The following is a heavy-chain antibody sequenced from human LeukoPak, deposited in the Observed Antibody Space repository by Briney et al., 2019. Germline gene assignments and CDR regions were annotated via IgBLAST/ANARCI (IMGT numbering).Heavy chain of an antibody. CDR2: IGTAADT. CDR1: GFTFSKYD. V-gene: IGHV3-13*01. J-gene: IGHJ6*02. Sequence: GGSLRLSCAASGFTFSKYDMHWVRQATGKGLEWVSTIGTAADTFYPDSVKGRFTISRENAKNSLYLQMNSLRAEDTAVYYCARRPIKYYYYGMDVWGQGATVTVSS. CDR3: ARRPIKYYYYGMDV.